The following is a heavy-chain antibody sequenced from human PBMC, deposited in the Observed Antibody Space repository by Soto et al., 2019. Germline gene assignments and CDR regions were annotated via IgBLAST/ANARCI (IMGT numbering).Heavy chain of an antibody. CDR2: IYYSGST. J-gene: IGHJ4*02. CDR3: ASRQWLGYDY. CDR1: GGSVSSGSYY. Sequence: SETLSLTCTVSGGSVSSGSYYWSWIRQPPGKGLEWVGYIYYSGSTNYNPSLKSRVTISVDTSKNQFSLKLSSVTAADTAVYYCASRQWLGYDYWGQGTLVTVSS. V-gene: IGHV4-61*01. D-gene: IGHD6-19*01.